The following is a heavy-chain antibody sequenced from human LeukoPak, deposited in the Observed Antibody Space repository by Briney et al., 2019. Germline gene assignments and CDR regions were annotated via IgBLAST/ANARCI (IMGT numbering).Heavy chain of an antibody. Sequence: SVKVSCKASGGTFSSYAISWVRQAPGQGLEWMGGIIPIFGTANYAQKFQGRVTITTDESTSTAYMELSSLRSEDTAVYYCARGVSSSNYYYYYMDVWGKGTTVTVSS. CDR3: ARGVSSSNYYYYYMDV. V-gene: IGHV1-69*05. J-gene: IGHJ6*03. D-gene: IGHD6-19*01. CDR2: IIPIFGTA. CDR1: GGTFSSYA.